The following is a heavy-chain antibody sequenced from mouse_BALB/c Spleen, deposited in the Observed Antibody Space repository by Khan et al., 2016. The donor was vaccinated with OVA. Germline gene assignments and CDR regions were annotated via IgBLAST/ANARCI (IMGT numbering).Heavy chain of an antibody. CDR3: TRSGYGAFDY. J-gene: IGHJ3*01. Sequence: VQLVESGAELVKPGASVRLSCKASGYTFTTYYLYWVKQRPGQGLEWIGDINPSNGDTNFNEKFKSKATLTVDKSSSTAYIHLNSLTSEDSAVASYTRSGYGAFDYWGQGTLVTVSA. D-gene: IGHD1-1*02. V-gene: IGHV1-53*01. CDR1: GYTFTTYY. CDR2: INPSNGDT.